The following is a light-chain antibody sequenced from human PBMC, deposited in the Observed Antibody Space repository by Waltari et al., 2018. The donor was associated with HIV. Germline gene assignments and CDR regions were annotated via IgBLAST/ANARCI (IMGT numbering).Light chain of an antibody. J-gene: IGLJ2*01. CDR2: KDS. V-gene: IGLV3-25*03. CDR1: ALPKQY. Sequence: SYELTQPPSVSVSPGQTARITCSGDALPKQYAYWYQQKPGQAPVLVINKDSERPSGIPERFSGSSSGTTVTLTISGVQAEDEADYYCQSADSSGTYPYVVFGGGTKLTVL. CDR3: QSADSSGTYPYVV.